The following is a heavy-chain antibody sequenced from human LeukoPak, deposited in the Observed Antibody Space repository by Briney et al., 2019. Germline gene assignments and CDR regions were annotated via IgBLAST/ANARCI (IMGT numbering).Heavy chain of an antibody. V-gene: IGHV4-31*03. D-gene: IGHD3-10*01. CDR2: IYYSGST. CDR1: GGSISSGGYY. J-gene: IGHJ4*02. Sequence: SQTPSLTCTVSGGSISSGGYYWSWIRQHPGKGLEWIGYIYYSGSTYYNPSLKSRVTISVDTSKNQFSLKLSSVTAADTAVYYCARDSGGGIWFGEWGQGTLVTVSS. CDR3: ARDSGGGIWFGE.